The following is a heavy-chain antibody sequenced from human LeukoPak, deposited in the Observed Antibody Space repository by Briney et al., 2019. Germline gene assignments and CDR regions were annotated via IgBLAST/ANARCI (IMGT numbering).Heavy chain of an antibody. D-gene: IGHD3-22*01. Sequence: SETLSLTCTVSGGSISSGGYYWNWIRQHPGKGLEWIGYIYYSGSTYYNPSLKSRVSISVDTSKNQFSLKLSSVTAADTAVYYCARASDSSGYPDAFDIWGQGTMVAVSS. CDR1: GGSISSGGYY. CDR2: IYYSGST. CDR3: ARASDSSGYPDAFDI. J-gene: IGHJ3*02. V-gene: IGHV4-31*03.